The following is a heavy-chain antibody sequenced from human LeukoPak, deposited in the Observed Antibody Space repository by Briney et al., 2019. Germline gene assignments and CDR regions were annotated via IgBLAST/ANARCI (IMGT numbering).Heavy chain of an antibody. D-gene: IGHD1-26*01. CDR2: ISGAGDNT. J-gene: IGHJ4*02. Sequence: PGGSLRLSCEASGFTFSSYGMTWVREAPGKGLEWVSAISGAGDNTFYIDSVKGRFTISRDSSKNTLYLQMNSLGAEDTAVYYCAKVGGGAYMGGDLEFWGQGTLVTVSS. CDR1: GFTFSSYG. CDR3: AKVGGGAYMGGDLEF. V-gene: IGHV3-23*01.